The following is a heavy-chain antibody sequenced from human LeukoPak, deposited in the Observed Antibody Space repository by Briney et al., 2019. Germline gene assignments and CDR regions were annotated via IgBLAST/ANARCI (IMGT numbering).Heavy chain of an antibody. CDR1: GGSFSDYY. CDR2: IHHSGRT. V-gene: IGHV4-34*01. J-gene: IGHJ4*02. CDR3: ASFRWALGFEY. Sequence: PSETLSLTCAVYGGSFSDYYWASIRQPPGKGLEWIGEIHHSGRTNYNPSLKSRVIISVDTSKNQFSLKLNSLTAADTAVYYCASFRWALGFEYWGQGNLVTVSS. D-gene: IGHD3-16*02.